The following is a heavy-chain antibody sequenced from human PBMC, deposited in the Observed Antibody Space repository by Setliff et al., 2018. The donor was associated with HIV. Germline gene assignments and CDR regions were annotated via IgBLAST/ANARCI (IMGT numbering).Heavy chain of an antibody. D-gene: IGHD3-10*01. V-gene: IGHV4-38-2*01. CDR2: IYHSGST. CDR3: ARKSNYYYGSGSPYFDL. J-gene: IGHJ2*01. CDR1: GYSISSDYY. Sequence: TLSLTCAVSGYSISSDYYWGWIRQPPGKGLEWIGSIYHSGSTYYNPSLKSRVTISVDTSKNQFSLKLSSVTAADTAVYYCARKSNYYYGSGSPYFDLWGRGTLVTVSS.